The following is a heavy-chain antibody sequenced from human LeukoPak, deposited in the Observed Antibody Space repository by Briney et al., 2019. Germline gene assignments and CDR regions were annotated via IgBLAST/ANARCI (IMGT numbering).Heavy chain of an antibody. CDR3: AKGSSSWYMVDY. Sequence: GGSLRLSCAASGFSFGSSAMSWVRQAPGKGLEWVSAISGSGGSTYYADSVKGRFTISRDNSKNTLYLQMNSLRAEDTAVYYCAKGSSSWYMVDYWGQGTLVTVSS. D-gene: IGHD6-13*01. V-gene: IGHV3-23*01. J-gene: IGHJ4*02. CDR2: ISGSGGST. CDR1: GFSFGSSA.